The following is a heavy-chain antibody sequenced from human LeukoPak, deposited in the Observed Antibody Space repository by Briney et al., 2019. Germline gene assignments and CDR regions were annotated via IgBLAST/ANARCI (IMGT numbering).Heavy chain of an antibody. Sequence: GGSLRLSCAASGFTFDDYAMHWVRQAPGKGLEWVSGISWNSGSIGYADSVKGRFTISRDNAKYSLYLQMNSLRAEDTALYYCASRGFDPWGQGTLVTVSS. CDR1: GFTFDDYA. CDR3: ASRGFDP. V-gene: IGHV3-9*01. D-gene: IGHD2-2*01. J-gene: IGHJ5*02. CDR2: ISWNSGSI.